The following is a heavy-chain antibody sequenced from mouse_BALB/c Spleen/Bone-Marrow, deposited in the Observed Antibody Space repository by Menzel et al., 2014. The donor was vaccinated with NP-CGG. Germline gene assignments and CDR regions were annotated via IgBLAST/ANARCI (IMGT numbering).Heavy chain of an antibody. CDR3: VRGNYGNYVDYFDF. J-gene: IGHJ2*01. Sequence: EVQVVESGGGLVQPGGSLKLSCAASGFTFSNYGMSWVRQTPDKRLELVATINGNGGSTYYPDSVKGRFTISRDTAKNTLYLQMSSLKSEETAMYYCVRGNYGNYVDYFDFWGQGTTLTVSS. V-gene: IGHV5-6-3*01. D-gene: IGHD2-1*01. CDR2: INGNGGST. CDR1: GFTFSNYG.